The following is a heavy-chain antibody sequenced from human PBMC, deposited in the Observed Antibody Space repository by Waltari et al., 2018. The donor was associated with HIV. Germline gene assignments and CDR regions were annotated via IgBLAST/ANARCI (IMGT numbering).Heavy chain of an antibody. Sequence: LVQSGGEGKKLGQSLKISCQASGYSSASIWIGWVRQTPGKGLEWVGNIYPADSDTKYSPTFEGQVTMSRDETVNTAYLQWRRLKSSDTGTYFCARVRMGAGDAFDVWGQGTTVTVSS. CDR3: ARVRMGAGDAFDV. J-gene: IGHJ3*01. V-gene: IGHV5-51*01. CDR2: IYPADSDT. CDR1: GYSSASIW. D-gene: IGHD1-26*01.